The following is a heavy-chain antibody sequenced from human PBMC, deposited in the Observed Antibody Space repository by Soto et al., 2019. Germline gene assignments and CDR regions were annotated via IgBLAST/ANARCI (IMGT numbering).Heavy chain of an antibody. CDR2: IIPIFGTA. D-gene: IGHD3-22*01. V-gene: IGHV1-69*01. Sequence: QVQLVQSGAEVKKPGSSVKVSCKASGGTFSSYAISWVRQAPGQGLEWMGGIIPIFGTANYAQKFQGRVTITADESTGTGYMELSSLRSEDTAVYYCARAGRASSGYRGVWFDPWGQGTLVTVSS. CDR1: GGTFSSYA. J-gene: IGHJ5*02. CDR3: ARAGRASSGYRGVWFDP.